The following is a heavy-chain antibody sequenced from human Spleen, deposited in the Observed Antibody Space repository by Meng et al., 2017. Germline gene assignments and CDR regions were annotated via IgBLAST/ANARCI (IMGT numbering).Heavy chain of an antibody. CDR3: ARGSVLWFGEVMDHRYFDY. Sequence: QGRLEESGHGLVRPSVTLSLTCAVSGGSISSINWWSWVRQPPGKGLEWIGDIYHSGSTNYNPSLKSRVTISVDKSKNQFSLKLSSVTAADTAVYYCARGSVLWFGEVMDHRYFDYWGQGTLVTVSS. CDR1: GGSISSINW. CDR2: IYHSGST. V-gene: IGHV4-4*02. J-gene: IGHJ4*02. D-gene: IGHD3-10*01.